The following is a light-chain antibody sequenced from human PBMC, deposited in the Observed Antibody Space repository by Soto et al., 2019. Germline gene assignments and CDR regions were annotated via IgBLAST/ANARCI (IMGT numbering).Light chain of an antibody. CDR3: QQSYTNPLT. V-gene: IGKV1-39*01. CDR2: VES. Sequence: IQMTQSPSSLSASVGDRVTITCRASQNINNYLNWYQQTTGKAPKLLISVESNLQSGVPSRFSGRGSGTEFTLPLSSLQPEDFETYYCQQSYTNPLTFGGGTKVDIK. J-gene: IGKJ4*01. CDR1: QNINNY.